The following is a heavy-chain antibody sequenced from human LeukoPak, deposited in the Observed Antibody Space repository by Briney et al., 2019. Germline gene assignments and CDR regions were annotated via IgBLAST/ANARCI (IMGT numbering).Heavy chain of an antibody. CDR3: ARGMINYYDSSGYDDAFDI. CDR2: MNPNSGNT. CDR1: GYTFTSYG. D-gene: IGHD3-22*01. Sequence: ASVKVSCKASGYTFTSYGISWVRQAPGQGLEWMGWMNPNSGNTGYAQKFQGRVTMTRNSSISTAYMELSSLRSEDTAVYYCARGMINYYDSSGYDDAFDIWGQGTMVTVSS. V-gene: IGHV1-8*02. J-gene: IGHJ3*02.